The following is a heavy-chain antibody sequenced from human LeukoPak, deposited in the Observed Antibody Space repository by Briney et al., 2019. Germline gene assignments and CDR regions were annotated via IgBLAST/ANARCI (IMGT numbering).Heavy chain of an antibody. Sequence: ASVKVSCKVSGYTLTELSMHWVRQAPGQGLEWMGWINTSTGNPTYAQGFTGRFVFSLDTSVSTAYLQISSLKAEDTAVYYCARSSGSDYWGQGTLVTVSS. CDR3: ARSSGSDY. V-gene: IGHV7-4-1*02. J-gene: IGHJ4*02. D-gene: IGHD6-19*01. CDR1: GYTLTELS. CDR2: INTSTGNP.